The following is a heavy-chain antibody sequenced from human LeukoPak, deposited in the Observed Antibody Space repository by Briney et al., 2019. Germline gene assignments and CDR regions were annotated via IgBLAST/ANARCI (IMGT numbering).Heavy chain of an antibody. CDR3: ARDYDFWSGYFNY. V-gene: IGHV3-74*01. Sequence: GGSLRLSCAASGFTFDDYGMNWVRQAPGKGLVWVSRINSDGSSTSYAVSVKGRFTISRDNAKNTLYLQMNSLRAEDTAVYYCARDYDFWSGYFNYWGQGTLVTVSS. CDR1: GFTFDDYG. CDR2: INSDGSST. D-gene: IGHD3-3*01. J-gene: IGHJ4*02.